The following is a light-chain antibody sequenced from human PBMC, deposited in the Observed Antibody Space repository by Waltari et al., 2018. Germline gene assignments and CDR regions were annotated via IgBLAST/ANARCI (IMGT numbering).Light chain of an antibody. CDR3: LSYTSSITFV. V-gene: IGLV2-23*02. Sequence: QPALTQPASVSGSPGQSITISCTGTSNDVGNSKHVCWYQQHPGQAPKLIISEVTERPSGVSDRFSGSKSGNTASLTISGLQAEDEADYYCLSYTSSITFVFGGGTKVSVL. J-gene: IGLJ2*01. CDR2: EVT. CDR1: SNDVGNSKH.